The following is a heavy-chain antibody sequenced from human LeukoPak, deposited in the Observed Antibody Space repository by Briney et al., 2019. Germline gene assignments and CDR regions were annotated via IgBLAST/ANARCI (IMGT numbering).Heavy chain of an antibody. CDR3: ARAHMVRGHHRWFDP. CDR1: GYTFSSYG. D-gene: IGHD3-10*01. Sequence: ASVKVSCKASGYTFSSYGISWVRQAPGQGLEWMGWTSTYNGNTSFAQNFQGRVTLTTDTSTSTAYMELRSLRSDDTAVYYCARAHMVRGHHRWFDPWGQGTLVTVSS. CDR2: TSTYNGNT. V-gene: IGHV1-18*01. J-gene: IGHJ5*02.